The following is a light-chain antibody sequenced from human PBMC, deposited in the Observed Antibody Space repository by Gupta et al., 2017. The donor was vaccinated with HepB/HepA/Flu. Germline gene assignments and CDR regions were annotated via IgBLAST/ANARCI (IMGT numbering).Light chain of an antibody. V-gene: IGKV4-1*01. Sequence: IVMTQSPDSLAWSLGERAPINCRSSQSVLYSSNNKNYLAWYQQKPGQPPKLLIYWASTRESGVPDRFSGSGSGTDFTLTISSLQAEDVAVYYCQQYYTTPLTFGPGTKVDIK. J-gene: IGKJ3*01. CDR2: WAS. CDR1: QSVLYSSNNKNY. CDR3: QQYYTTPLT.